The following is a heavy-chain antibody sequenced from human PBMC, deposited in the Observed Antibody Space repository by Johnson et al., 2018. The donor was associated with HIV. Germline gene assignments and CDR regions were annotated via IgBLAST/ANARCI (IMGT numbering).Heavy chain of an antibody. D-gene: IGHD2-8*01. V-gene: IGHV3-30*02. CDR2: IRYDGTNK. CDR3: VRGSLTDDSFAD. J-gene: IGHJ3*01. Sequence: QVQLVESGGGLIQPGGSLRVSCAASGFTVSRNYMSWVRQAPGKGLEWVAFIRYDGTNKHFADSVRGRFTVYRDNSKNTLSLQMNSLTTEDTAIYYCVRGSLTDDSFADWGQGTMVLVSS. CDR1: GFTVSRNY.